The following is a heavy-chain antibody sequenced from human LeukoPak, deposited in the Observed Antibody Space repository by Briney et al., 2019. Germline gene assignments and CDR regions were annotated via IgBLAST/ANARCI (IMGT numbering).Heavy chain of an antibody. CDR2: ISSSSSYI. CDR1: GFTFSSYS. V-gene: IGHV3-21*04. J-gene: IGHJ5*02. Sequence: PGGSLRLSCAASGFTFSSYSMNWVRQAPGKGLEWVSSISSSSSYIYYADSVKGRFTISRDNAKNSLYLQMNSLRAEDTALYYCAKESHIAAAGEGWFDPWGQGTLVTVSS. CDR3: AKESHIAAAGEGWFDP. D-gene: IGHD6-13*01.